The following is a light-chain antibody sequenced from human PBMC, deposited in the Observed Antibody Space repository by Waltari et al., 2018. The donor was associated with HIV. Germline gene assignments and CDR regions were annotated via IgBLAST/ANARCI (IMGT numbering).Light chain of an antibody. V-gene: IGLV3-1*01. J-gene: IGLJ2*01. CDR2: QDT. CDR3: QTWDTSTVV. CDR1: RLGDSY. Sequence: SYELTQPPSVSVSPDQTATITCSGDRLGDSYVCWYQQKPGQSPVLVIYQDTKRPSAIPERFYGSNSGNTATLTISGTQAMNEADYYFQTWDTSTVVFGGGTKLTVL.